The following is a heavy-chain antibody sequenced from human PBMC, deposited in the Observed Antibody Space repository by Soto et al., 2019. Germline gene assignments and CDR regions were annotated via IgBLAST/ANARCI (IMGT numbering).Heavy chain of an antibody. CDR1: GGTFSSYA. D-gene: IGHD3-9*01. CDR2: IIPIFGTA. J-gene: IGHJ6*02. Sequence: QVQLVQSGAEVKKPGSSVKVSCKASGGTFSSYAISWVRQAPGQGLEWMGGIIPIFGTANYAQKFQGRVTITAEESTSTAYMELSSLGSEDTAVYYCASTGDYDMLTGQEENAGGYGMDVWGQGTTVTVSS. CDR3: ASTGDYDMLTGQEENAGGYGMDV. V-gene: IGHV1-69*01.